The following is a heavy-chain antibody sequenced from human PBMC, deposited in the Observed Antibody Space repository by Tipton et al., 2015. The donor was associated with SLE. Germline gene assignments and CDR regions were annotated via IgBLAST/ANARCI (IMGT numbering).Heavy chain of an antibody. D-gene: IGHD3-16*01. CDR3: TKVIVYDHDALDM. J-gene: IGHJ3*02. V-gene: IGHV3-30*02. CDR1: GITLSSFA. Sequence: SLRLSCEGSGITLSSFAVHWVRQAPGKGLEWVAFIRSDETNKYLADSVIGRFTISRDNSRNTVYLQMNRLRPEDTGVYFCTKVIVYDHDALDMWGQGTMVTVSS. CDR2: IRSDETNK.